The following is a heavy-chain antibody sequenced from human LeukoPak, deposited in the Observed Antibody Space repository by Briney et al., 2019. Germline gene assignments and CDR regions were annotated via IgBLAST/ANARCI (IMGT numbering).Heavy chain of an antibody. Sequence: SETLSLTCTVSGGSISSDSYYWGWLRQPPGKAPEWIATIYSSGSTYYKASLESRATISLDTSRNQFSLRLTSVTAADTAVYYCARVECSSTSCPVGYWGQGTLVTVSS. J-gene: IGHJ4*02. CDR2: IYSSGST. D-gene: IGHD2-2*01. CDR1: GGSISSDSYY. CDR3: ARVECSSTSCPVGY. V-gene: IGHV4-39*07.